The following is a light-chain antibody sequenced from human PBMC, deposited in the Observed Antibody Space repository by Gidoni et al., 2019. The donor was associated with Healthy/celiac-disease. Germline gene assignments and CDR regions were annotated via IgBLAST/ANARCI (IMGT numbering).Light chain of an antibody. CDR1: QSISSW. Sequence: DIQMTQSPSTLSASVGDRVTITCRASQSISSWLAWYQQKPGKAPKLLIYDASSLESGVPSRFSGSGSGTEFTLTISSLQPDDFATCYCQQYNSYSPWTFXQXTKVEIK. J-gene: IGKJ1*01. CDR2: DAS. V-gene: IGKV1-5*01. CDR3: QQYNSYSPWT.